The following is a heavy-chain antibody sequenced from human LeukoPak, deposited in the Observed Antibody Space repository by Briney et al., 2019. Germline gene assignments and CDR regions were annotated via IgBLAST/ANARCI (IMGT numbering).Heavy chain of an antibody. Sequence: GGSLRLSCATSGFTFSNYEMNWVRQALGKGLEWLSYIGTGGRSIYYADSVKGRFTISRDDVKNSLDLQMDSLRAEDTAVYYCARDEAGATGSFDYWGQGAQVTVSS. CDR1: GFTFSNYE. CDR3: ARDEAGATGSFDY. D-gene: IGHD1-26*01. J-gene: IGHJ4*02. V-gene: IGHV3-48*03. CDR2: IGTGGRSI.